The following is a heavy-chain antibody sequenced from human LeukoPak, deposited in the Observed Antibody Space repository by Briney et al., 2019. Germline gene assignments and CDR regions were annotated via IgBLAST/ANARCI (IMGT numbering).Heavy chain of an antibody. D-gene: IGHD3-10*01. J-gene: IGHJ4*02. CDR1: GYTFTSYY. V-gene: IGHV1-46*01. Sequence: ASVKVSCKASGYTFTSYYMHWVRQAPGQGLEWMGIINPSGGSTSYAQKFQGRVTMTRDMSTSTVYMELSSLRSEDTAVYYCARERTYYYGSGSSTPSFDYWGQGTLVTVSS. CDR3: ARERTYYYGSGSSTPSFDY. CDR2: INPSGGST.